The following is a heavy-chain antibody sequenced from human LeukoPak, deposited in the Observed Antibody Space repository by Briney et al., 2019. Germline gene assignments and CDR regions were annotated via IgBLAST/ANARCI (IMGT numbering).Heavy chain of an antibody. D-gene: IGHD3-3*01. CDR2: ICSSVSTR. CDR1: GFTFSSYS. V-gene: IGHV3-48*01. CDR3: AREGSDFWSGYSKGYFDY. J-gene: IGHJ4*02. Sequence: GGSLRLSCAVSGFTFSSYSMNWVRRAPGKGLEWVSYICSSVSTRYYADCVKGRFTISRDNGKHSLYLQMNSLRAEDTAVYYCAREGSDFWSGYSKGYFDYWGQGTLVTVSS.